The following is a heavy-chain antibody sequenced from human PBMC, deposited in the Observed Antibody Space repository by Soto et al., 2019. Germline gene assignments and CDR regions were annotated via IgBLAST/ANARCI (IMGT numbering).Heavy chain of an antibody. V-gene: IGHV3-53*01. Sequence: GGSLRLSCAASGFPVSSNYMSWVRQSPGKGLEWVSVIYIGGSTYYADSVKGRFTISRDNSKNTLYLQMNSLRAEDTAVYYCARSKSDLYYHYGMDVWRQGKTVTVSS. CDR2: IYIGGST. CDR3: ARSKSDLYYHYGMDV. CDR1: GFPVSSNY. D-gene: IGHD4-4*01. J-gene: IGHJ6*02.